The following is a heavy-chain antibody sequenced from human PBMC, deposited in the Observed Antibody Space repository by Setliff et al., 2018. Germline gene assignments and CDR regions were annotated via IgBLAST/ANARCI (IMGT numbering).Heavy chain of an antibody. D-gene: IGHD6-13*01. V-gene: IGHV3-48*01. Sequence: QAGGSLRLSCAASGFTFSSYSMNWVRQAPGKGLEWISYISTGSGTIYYADSVKGRFTISRDNAKNSLSLQMNSLRAEDTAVYYCARAQVAFFGGIAAAGSFDYWGQGTLVTVSS. CDR2: ISTGSGTI. J-gene: IGHJ4*02. CDR3: ARAQVAFFGGIAAAGSFDY. CDR1: GFTFSSYS.